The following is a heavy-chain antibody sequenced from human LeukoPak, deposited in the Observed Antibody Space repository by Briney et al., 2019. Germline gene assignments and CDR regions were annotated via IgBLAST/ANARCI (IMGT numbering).Heavy chain of an antibody. V-gene: IGHV1-8*03. Sequence: GASVTVSCTPSVYTVTSYDINRGRQATGQGRGGMGWMNPNSGNTGYAQKFQGRATITRNPSISTAYMELSSLRSEDTAVYYCARGPPDTAMVGDYFDYWGQGTLVTVSS. CDR1: VYTVTSYD. CDR3: ARGPPDTAMVGDYFDY. J-gene: IGHJ4*02. CDR2: MNPNSGNT. D-gene: IGHD5-18*01.